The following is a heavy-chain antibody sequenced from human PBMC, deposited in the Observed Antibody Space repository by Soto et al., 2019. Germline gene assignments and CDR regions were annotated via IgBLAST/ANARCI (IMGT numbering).Heavy chain of an antibody. CDR2: ISSSGSTI. J-gene: IGHJ3*02. CDR3: ASSLRDYVWWSYHNAFDI. V-gene: IGHV3-11*01. CDR1: GFTFSDYY. D-gene: IGHD3-16*02. Sequence: GGSLRLSCAASGFTFSDYYMSWIRQAPGKGLEWVSYISSSGSTIYYADSVKGRFTISRDNAKNSLYLQMNSLKAEDTAVYYGASSLRDYVWWSYHNAFDIWGQGTMVTVSS.